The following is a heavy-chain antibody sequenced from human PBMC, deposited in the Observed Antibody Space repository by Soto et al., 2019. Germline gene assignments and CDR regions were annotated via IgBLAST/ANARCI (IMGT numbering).Heavy chain of an antibody. CDR2: IYYTGST. J-gene: IGHJ4*02. D-gene: IGHD5-12*01. V-gene: IGHV4-59*08. Sequence: SETLSLTCTVSGDSISSHYWSWIQQPPGKGLEWIGDIYYTGSTNYNPAPKSRVTISIDTSKNQFSLNLRSVTAADTAVYYCARYSGYGDFDYWGQGTQVTVSX. CDR3: ARYSGYGDFDY. CDR1: GDSISSHY.